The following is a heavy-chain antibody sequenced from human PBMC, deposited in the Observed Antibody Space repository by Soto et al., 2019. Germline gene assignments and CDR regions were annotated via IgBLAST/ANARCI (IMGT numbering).Heavy chain of an antibody. Sequence: SETLSLTCTVSGGSIGSSSDYWGWIRQPPGKGLEWIGSIYYSGSTYYNPSLKSRVTISVDTSKNQFSLKLSSVTAADTAVYYCARSYCSGGSCYSVVAYWGQGTLVTVSS. J-gene: IGHJ4*02. D-gene: IGHD2-15*01. V-gene: IGHV4-39*01. CDR3: ARSYCSGGSCYSVVAY. CDR1: GGSIGSSSDY. CDR2: IYYSGST.